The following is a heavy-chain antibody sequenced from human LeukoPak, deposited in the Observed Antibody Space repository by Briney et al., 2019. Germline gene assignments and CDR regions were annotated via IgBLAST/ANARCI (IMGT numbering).Heavy chain of an antibody. Sequence: SETLSLTCTVSGGSISSSSYYWGWIRQPPGKGLEWIGSIYYSGSTYYNPSLKSRVTISVDTSKNQFSLKLSSVTAADTAVYYCASLYYYDSSGYFSLDAFDIWGQGTMVTVSS. J-gene: IGHJ3*02. V-gene: IGHV4-39*01. CDR3: ASLYYYDSSGYFSLDAFDI. CDR1: GGSISSSSYY. CDR2: IYYSGST. D-gene: IGHD3-22*01.